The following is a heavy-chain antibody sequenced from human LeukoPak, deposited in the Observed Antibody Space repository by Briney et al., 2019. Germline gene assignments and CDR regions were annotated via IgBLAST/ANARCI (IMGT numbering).Heavy chain of an antibody. J-gene: IGHJ5*02. D-gene: IGHD3-10*01. Sequence: SETLSLTCAVYGGSFSGYYWSWIRQPPGKGLEWIGEINHSGSTNYNPSLKSRVTISVDTSKNQFPLKLSSVTAADTAVYYCARGPRSGWFDPWGQGTLVTVSS. CDR3: ARGPRSGWFDP. CDR1: GGSFSGYY. V-gene: IGHV4-34*01. CDR2: INHSGST.